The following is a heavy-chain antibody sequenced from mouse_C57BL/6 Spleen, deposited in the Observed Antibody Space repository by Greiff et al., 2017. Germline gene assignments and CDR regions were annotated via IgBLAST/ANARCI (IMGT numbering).Heavy chain of an antibody. Sequence: VQLQQPGAELVRPGSSVKLSCKASGYTFTSYWMHWVKQRPIQGLEWIGNIDPSDSETHYNQKFKDKATLTVDKSSSTAYMQLSSLTSADSAVYYCAREGGNLGAMDYWGQGTSVTVSS. J-gene: IGHJ4*01. CDR1: GYTFTSYW. CDR3: AREGGNLGAMDY. CDR2: IDPSDSET. V-gene: IGHV1-52*01. D-gene: IGHD2-1*01.